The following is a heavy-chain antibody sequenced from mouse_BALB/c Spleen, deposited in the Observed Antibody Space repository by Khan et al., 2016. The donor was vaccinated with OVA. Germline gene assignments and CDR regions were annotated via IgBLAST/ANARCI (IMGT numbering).Heavy chain of an antibody. D-gene: IGHD2-4*01. CDR1: GYSITSEYA. J-gene: IGHJ3*01. V-gene: IGHV3-2*02. CDR3: ARTDYYDYDTFPY. CDR2: INYSGNT. Sequence: VQLKESGPGLVKPSQSLSLTCTVTGYSITSEYAWNWIRKFRGNKLEWMGYINYSGNTRFNPSFKSRISITRDTSKNQFFLQLNSMTTEDTATYSCARTDYYDYDTFPYWGQGTLVTVSA.